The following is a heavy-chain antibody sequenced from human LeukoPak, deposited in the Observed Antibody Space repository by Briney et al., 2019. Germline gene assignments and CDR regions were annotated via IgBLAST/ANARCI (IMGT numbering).Heavy chain of an antibody. Sequence: QPGGSLRLSCAASGFTFSSYAMSWVREAPGKGLEWVSAISGSGGSTYYADSVKGRFTISRDNSKNKLYLEMNILRAQARALCYCAKEGERIQRWPRFDPWGQGTQVTVSS. CDR2: ISGSGGST. V-gene: IGHV3-23*01. D-gene: IGHD5-18*01. CDR3: AKEGERIQRWPRFDP. J-gene: IGHJ5*02. CDR1: GFTFSSYA.